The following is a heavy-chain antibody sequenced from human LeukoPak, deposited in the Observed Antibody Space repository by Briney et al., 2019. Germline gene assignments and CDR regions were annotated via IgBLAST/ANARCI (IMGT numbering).Heavy chain of an antibody. CDR3: ARENGVFDY. Sequence: SETLSLTCVVSGYSLSSGYHWGWIRQPPGKGLEWIGSVYRSGTTYYDPSLKSRVTISVDTSKNQISLKVMSVTAADKAMYYCARENGVFDYWGQGIRITVSS. J-gene: IGHJ4*02. D-gene: IGHD1-1*01. CDR2: VYRSGTT. CDR1: GYSLSSGYH. V-gene: IGHV4-38-2*02.